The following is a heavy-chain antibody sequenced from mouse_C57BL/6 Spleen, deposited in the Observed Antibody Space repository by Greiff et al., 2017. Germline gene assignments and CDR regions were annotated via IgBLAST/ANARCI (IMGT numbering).Heavy chain of an antibody. CDR3: ARVEYGSGHYYFDY. J-gene: IGHJ2*01. V-gene: IGHV1-69*01. CDR1: GYTFTSYW. Sequence: QVQLQQPGAELVMPGASVKLSCKASGYTFTSYWMHWVKQRPGQGLEWIGEIDPSDSYTNYNQKFKGKSTLTVDKSSSTAYMQLSSLTSEDSAVYYCARVEYGSGHYYFDYWGQGTTLTVSS. D-gene: IGHD1-1*01. CDR2: IDPSDSYT.